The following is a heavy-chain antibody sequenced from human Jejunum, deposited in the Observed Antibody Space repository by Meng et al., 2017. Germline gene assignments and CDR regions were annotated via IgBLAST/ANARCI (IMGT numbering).Heavy chain of an antibody. J-gene: IGHJ6*02. CDR1: GFTFSSYS. CDR2: FSYSAVYT. CDR3: VKGSVMDV. Sequence: GGSLRLSCVAPGFTFSSYSMGWVRQAPGKGLEWVSGFSYSAVYTYYADSVKGRFTISRDNSKNTLYLQMNSLGTEDTAVYYCVKGSVMDVWGQGTTVTVSS. V-gene: IGHV3-23*01.